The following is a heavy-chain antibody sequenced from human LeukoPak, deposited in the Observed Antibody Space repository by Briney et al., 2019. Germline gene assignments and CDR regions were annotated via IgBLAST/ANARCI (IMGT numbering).Heavy chain of an antibody. Sequence: QAGGSLRLSCAASGFTFSSYGMHWVRQAPGKGLEWVAVIWYDGSNKYYADSVKGRFTISKNSAKNSLYLQMNTLRVEDTAMYYCASLDTAKQPLANHWGQGTLVTVSS. D-gene: IGHD5-18*01. CDR3: ASLDTAKQPLANH. CDR2: IWYDGSNK. J-gene: IGHJ5*02. V-gene: IGHV3-33*03. CDR1: GFTFSSYG.